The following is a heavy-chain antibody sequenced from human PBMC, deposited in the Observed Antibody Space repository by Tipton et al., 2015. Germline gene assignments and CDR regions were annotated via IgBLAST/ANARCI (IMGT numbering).Heavy chain of an antibody. Sequence: TLSLTCTVSGGSISNYYWGWIRQPPGKGLEWIGYIYYTGNTNYHASLRSRVTISLDTSKKQFSLMLTSVTAADTAVYYCARHRGVGGLADDWGRGTLVTVSS. V-gene: IGHV4-59*01. D-gene: IGHD3-10*01. J-gene: IGHJ4*02. CDR3: ARHRGVGGLADD. CDR2: IYYTGNT. CDR1: GGSISNYY.